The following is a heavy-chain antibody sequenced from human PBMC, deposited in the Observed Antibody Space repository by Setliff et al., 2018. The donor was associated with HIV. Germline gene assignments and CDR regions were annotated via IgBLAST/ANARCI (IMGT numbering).Heavy chain of an antibody. J-gene: IGHJ4*02. D-gene: IGHD6-19*01. CDR2: IHYGGTT. CDR3: GTVRIAVPDDFDF. CDR1: GGSFSGYY. Sequence: PSETLSLTCAVPGGSFSGYYWSWIRQPPGNRLEYIGNIHYGGTTYYNPSLKSRVTISVDTSKNQFSLRLSSVTAADTAVYYCGTVRIAVPDDFDFWGQGTLVTVSS. V-gene: IGHV4-59*04.